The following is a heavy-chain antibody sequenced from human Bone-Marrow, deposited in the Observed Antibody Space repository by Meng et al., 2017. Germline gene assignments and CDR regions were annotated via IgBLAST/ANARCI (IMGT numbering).Heavy chain of an antibody. V-gene: IGHV4-34*02. D-gene: IGHD3-22*01. CDR2: INHSGRP. CDR1: GGSFRGYC. J-gene: IGHJ5*02. Sequence: QVHLRQLGAGLLKPVETLSLTCAVYGGSFRGYCRSWIRQPPGKGLEWIGEINHSGRPNYNPSLKSRVTISVDTSKNQFSLKLSSVTAADTAVYYCARVGVVVITPNWFDPWGQGTLVTVSS. CDR3: ARVGVVVITPNWFDP.